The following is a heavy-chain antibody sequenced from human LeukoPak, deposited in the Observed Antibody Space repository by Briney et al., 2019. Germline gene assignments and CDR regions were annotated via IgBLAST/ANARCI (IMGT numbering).Heavy chain of an antibody. CDR3: AREPYSSSWYFVNWFDP. CDR1: GYTFTGYY. Sequence: ASVKVSCKASGYTFTGYYIHWVRQAPGQGLEWMGKINPSGGSTSYAQKFQGRVTMTRDMSTSTVYMELSSLRSEDTAVYYCAREPYSSSWYFVNWFDPWGQGTLVTVSS. CDR2: INPSGGST. V-gene: IGHV1-46*01. D-gene: IGHD6-13*01. J-gene: IGHJ5*02.